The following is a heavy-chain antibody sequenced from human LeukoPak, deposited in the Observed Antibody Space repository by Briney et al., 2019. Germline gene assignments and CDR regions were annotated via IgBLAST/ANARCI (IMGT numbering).Heavy chain of an antibody. Sequence: SETLSLTCAVYGGSFSGYYWSWIRQPPGKGLEWIGEINHSGSTNYNPSLKSRVTISVDTSKNQFSLKLSSVTAADTAVYYCARESITMVRGTRMDVWGQGTRVTVSS. D-gene: IGHD3-10*01. V-gene: IGHV4-34*01. CDR2: INHSGST. J-gene: IGHJ6*02. CDR1: GGSFSGYY. CDR3: ARESITMVRGTRMDV.